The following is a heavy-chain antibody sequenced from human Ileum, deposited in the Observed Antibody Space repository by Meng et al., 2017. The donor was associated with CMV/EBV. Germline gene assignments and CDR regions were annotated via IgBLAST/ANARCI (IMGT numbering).Heavy chain of an antibody. CDR3: VHRKDYSGNWNGGSADY. D-gene: IGHD1-1*01. CDR1: FSLPSSPWG. J-gene: IGHJ4*02. V-gene: IGHV2-5*02. CDR2: IYWDDDK. Sequence: FSLPSSPWGVGSIRQPTGKALEWLAFIYWDDDKRYNPSLKNRLTITKDAPKNQVALTMTNMDPADTATYHCVHRKDYSGNWNGGSADYWGQGALVTVSS.